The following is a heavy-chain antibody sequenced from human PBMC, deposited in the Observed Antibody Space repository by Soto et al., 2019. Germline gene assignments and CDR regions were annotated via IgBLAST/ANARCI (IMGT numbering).Heavy chain of an antibody. J-gene: IGHJ6*02. CDR3: AKDLDSNYGDYLIYYYYGMDV. V-gene: IGHV3-30*18. D-gene: IGHD4-17*01. CDR1: GFTFSSYG. CDR2: ISYDGSNK. Sequence: HPGGSLRLSCAASGFTFSSYGMHWVRQAPGKGLEWVAVISYDGSNKYYADSVEGRFTISRDNSKNTLYLQMNSLRAEDTAVYYCAKDLDSNYGDYLIYYYYGMDVWGQGTTVTVS.